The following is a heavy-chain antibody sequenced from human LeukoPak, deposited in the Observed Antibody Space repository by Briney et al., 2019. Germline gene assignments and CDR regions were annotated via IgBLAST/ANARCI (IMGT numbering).Heavy chain of an antibody. CDR3: ALHTQDCDDAVCYTLVFDY. V-gene: IGHV3-53*01. Sequence: PGGSLRLSCAASGFTVSSNYMSWVRQAPGKGLEWVSIIYRDGSPFYADSVGGRFTISRDNSKNTVYLQMNSLSAEDTAVYYCALHTQDCDDAVCYTLVFDYWGQGSLVTVSS. D-gene: IGHD2-8*02. CDR2: IYRDGSP. CDR1: GFTVSSNY. J-gene: IGHJ4*02.